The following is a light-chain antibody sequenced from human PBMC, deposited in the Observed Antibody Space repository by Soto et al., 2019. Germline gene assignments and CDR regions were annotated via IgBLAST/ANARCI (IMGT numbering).Light chain of an antibody. V-gene: IGLV2-8*01. Sequence: QSALTQPPSASGSPGQSVTISCTGTSSDVGAYNYVSWYQQHAGKAPQLVIYEVTKRPSGAPDRFSGSKSANTASLTVSGLQAEDDADYYCSSLASSNTWVFGGGTKLTVL. CDR2: EVT. CDR3: SSLASSNTWV. CDR1: SSDVGAYNY. J-gene: IGLJ3*02.